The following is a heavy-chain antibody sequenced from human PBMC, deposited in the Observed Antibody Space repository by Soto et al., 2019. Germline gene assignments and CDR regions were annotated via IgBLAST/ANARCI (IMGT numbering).Heavy chain of an antibody. D-gene: IGHD1-26*01. CDR1: GYTFTGHY. J-gene: IGHJ4*02. Sequence: QVQLVQSGAEVKKPGASVKVSCKASGYTFTGHYIHWVRQAPEQGPEWVGEIGPESGATRYAQRFQGRVTMTMDMSITTVYMELNNLTPDDTAVYYCVRGRSGQIVVFYWGQGTPVTVSS. V-gene: IGHV1-2*02. CDR3: VRGRSGQIVVFY. CDR2: IGPESGAT.